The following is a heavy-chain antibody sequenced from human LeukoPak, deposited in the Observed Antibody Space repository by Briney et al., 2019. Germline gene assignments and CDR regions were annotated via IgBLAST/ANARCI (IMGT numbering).Heavy chain of an antibody. Sequence: QPGGSLRLSCAASGFTFTSYAMSWVRQAPGKGLEWVSVIYSGDSGGSTYYADSVKGRFTISRDSSKNTLYLQMNSLRAEDTAVYYCAREWSHGCFDYWGQGTLVTVSS. D-gene: IGHD3-16*01. CDR2: IYSGDSGGST. J-gene: IGHJ4*02. V-gene: IGHV3-23*03. CDR3: AREWSHGCFDY. CDR1: GFTFTSYA.